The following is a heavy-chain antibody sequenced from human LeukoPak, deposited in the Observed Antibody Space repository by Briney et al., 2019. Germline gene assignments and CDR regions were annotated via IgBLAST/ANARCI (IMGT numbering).Heavy chain of an antibody. V-gene: IGHV1-24*01. Sequence: ASVKVSCKVSGDTLTELSMHWVRQAPGKGLEWMGGFDPKEGERVYAQNFQGRFTMTEDTSSGTAYMELNSLRSEDTAVYCTTREIVVEPAATSLVRGVLWRSDFWGHGTLVTVSS. CDR1: GDTLTELS. CDR2: FDPKEGER. CDR3: TREIVVEPAATSLVRGVLWRSDF. D-gene: IGHD2-2*01. J-gene: IGHJ4*01.